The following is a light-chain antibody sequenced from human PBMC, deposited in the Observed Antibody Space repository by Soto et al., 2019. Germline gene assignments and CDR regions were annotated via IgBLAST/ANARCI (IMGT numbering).Light chain of an antibody. J-gene: IGKJ1*01. CDR1: QSVSNW. Sequence: DVQMTQSPSTLSASVGERVTITCRASQSVSNWLAWYQQKPGKAPKLLIYDASSLESGVPSRFSGSGSGTEFILTISSLQPDDFATYSCQQYDSYSWTFDQGTKVAI. V-gene: IGKV1-5*01. CDR2: DAS. CDR3: QQYDSYSWT.